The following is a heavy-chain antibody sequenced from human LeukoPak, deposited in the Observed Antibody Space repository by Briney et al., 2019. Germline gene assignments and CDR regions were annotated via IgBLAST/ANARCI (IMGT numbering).Heavy chain of an antibody. CDR1: GYTFTSHG. J-gene: IGHJ4*01. V-gene: IGHV1-18*01. Sequence: ASVKVSCKASGYTFTSHGFSWVRQAPGQGLEWMGWISPFNGNTNYAEKFRAIVTMTTDTSTSTVAMELRSLRSDDTGVYYCARGSLGWGSEPEYFDYWGQGTLVTVSS. CDR2: ISPFNGNT. CDR3: ARGSLGWGSEPEYFDY. D-gene: IGHD1-14*01.